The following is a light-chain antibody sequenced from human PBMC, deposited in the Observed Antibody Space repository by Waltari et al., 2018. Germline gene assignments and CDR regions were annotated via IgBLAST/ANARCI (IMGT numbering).Light chain of an antibody. V-gene: IGKV3-20*01. Sequence: EIVLTQSPGTLSLSPGEGATLSCRASQSFSTSYLAWYQQKPGQAPRLLIYGASTRAPGIPDRFSGSGSGTDFTLAITRLEPEDFAVYYCQQYGSTPYTFGQGTKLEIK. CDR3: QQYGSTPYT. CDR2: GAS. J-gene: IGKJ2*01. CDR1: QSFSTSY.